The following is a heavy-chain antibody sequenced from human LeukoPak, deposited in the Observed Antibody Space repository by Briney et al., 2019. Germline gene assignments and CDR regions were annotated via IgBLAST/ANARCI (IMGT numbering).Heavy chain of an antibody. CDR3: ARKTLEMAYSPLDY. CDR2: INWNGGST. Sequence: GGSLRLSCAASGFTFDDYGMSWVRQVPGKGLEWVSGINWNGGSTGYADSVKGRFTISRDNAKNSLYLQMNSLRAEDTALYYCARKTLEMAYSPLDYWGQGTLVTVSS. J-gene: IGHJ4*02. CDR1: GFTFDDYG. D-gene: IGHD5-24*01. V-gene: IGHV3-20*04.